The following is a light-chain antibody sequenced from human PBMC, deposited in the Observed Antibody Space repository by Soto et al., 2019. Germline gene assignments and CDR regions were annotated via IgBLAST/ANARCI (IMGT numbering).Light chain of an antibody. CDR1: QSFLHSSNNNNY. CDR3: QQHYQSPQT. Sequence: DIVMTQSPDSLAVSLGERATINCKSSQSFLHSSNNNNYLVWYQQKPGQPPKLLIYWASTRESGVPDRFSDIGSGTDLPLTPKGQQAEDVAVDHLQQHYQSPQTFGQGTKVEIK. V-gene: IGKV4-1*01. CDR2: WAS. J-gene: IGKJ1*01.